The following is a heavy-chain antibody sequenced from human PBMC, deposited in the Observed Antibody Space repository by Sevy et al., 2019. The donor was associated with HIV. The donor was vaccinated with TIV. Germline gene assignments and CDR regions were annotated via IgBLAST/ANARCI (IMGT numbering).Heavy chain of an antibody. V-gene: IGHV3-15*04. CDR2: IESKRDGGAV. Sequence: GGSLRLSCAVSGLSFSNAWMSWVRQAPGKGLEWVGHIESKRDGGAVDYAPRVKGRFTISRDDSRNILYLQMNTLSTDDAAVYYCTTDWTLTTKVFYWGQGTPVTVSS. J-gene: IGHJ4*02. CDR3: TTDWTLTTKVFY. CDR1: GLSFSNAW. D-gene: IGHD1-1*01.